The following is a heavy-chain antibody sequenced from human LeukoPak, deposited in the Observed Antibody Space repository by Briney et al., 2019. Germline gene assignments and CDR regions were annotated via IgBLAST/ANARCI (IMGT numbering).Heavy chain of an antibody. D-gene: IGHD4-11*01. J-gene: IGHJ4*02. CDR2: ISPEGGDT. CDR1: VYTFSDYF. CDR3: ARSYSHNSKDFDC. Sequence: ASVKVSCKASVYTFSDYFIHWVRQAPGQGLEWMGWISPEGGDTHYAQRFQGRVTMTRDATISAAYMELTSLSSDDTAVYYCARSYSHNSKDFDCWGQGTLVTVSS. V-gene: IGHV1-2*02.